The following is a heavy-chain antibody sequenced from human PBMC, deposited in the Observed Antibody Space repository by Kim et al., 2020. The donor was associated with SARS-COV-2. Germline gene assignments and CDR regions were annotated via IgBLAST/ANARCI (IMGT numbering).Heavy chain of an antibody. CDR3: ARTVGKLAGAGGDC. J-gene: IGHJ4*02. Sequence: GGSLRLSCAASGFMLSNHGMFWVRQAPGKGLEWVAVTLNDGRNKYYADSVKGRVTISTDNSKNTLYMEMDRLTLEDTAVYYCARTVGKLAGAGGDCWGQGTLVTVSS. CDR2: TLNDGRNK. CDR1: GFMLSNHG. D-gene: IGHD6-19*01. V-gene: IGHV3-30*03.